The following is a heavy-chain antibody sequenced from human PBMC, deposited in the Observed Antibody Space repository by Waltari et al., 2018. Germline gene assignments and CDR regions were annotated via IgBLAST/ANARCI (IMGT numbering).Heavy chain of an antibody. Sequence: QVQLVQSGAEVKQPGASVKVSCKASGYTLTSYSTHWGRQAPGQGLEWMGRINPNSGDTNYARKFQDRVTMTRDTSVNTAYMVVGRLTSDDTAVYFCARESAFSTSWYPGFDPWGQGTLVTVAS. D-gene: IGHD2-2*01. CDR3: ARESAFSTSWYPGFDP. CDR2: INPNSGDT. J-gene: IGHJ5*02. CDR1: GYTLTSYS. V-gene: IGHV1-2*06.